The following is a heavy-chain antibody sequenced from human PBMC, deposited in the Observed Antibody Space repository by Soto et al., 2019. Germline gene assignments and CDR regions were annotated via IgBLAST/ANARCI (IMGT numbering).Heavy chain of an antibody. V-gene: IGHV3-7*01. CDR1: GFNFGSYW. D-gene: IGHD3-22*01. Sequence: GGSLRLSCAASGFNFGSYWMTWVRQAPGKGLEWVANIKQDGSEKYYVDSVKGRFTISRDNAKNSLYLQMNSLRAEDTAVYYCARDSWSLDDSSGYYHGQVDYWGQGTLVTVSS. CDR3: ARDSWSLDDSSGYYHGQVDY. J-gene: IGHJ4*02. CDR2: IKQDGSEK.